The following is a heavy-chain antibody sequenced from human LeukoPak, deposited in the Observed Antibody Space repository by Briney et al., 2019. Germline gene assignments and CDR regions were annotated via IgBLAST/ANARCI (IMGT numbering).Heavy chain of an antibody. Sequence: GGSLRLSCAASGFTFDDYAIHWVRQAPGKGLEWVSGISWNSGSIGYADSVKGRFTISRDNAKNSLYLQMNSLRAEDTAVYYCARDFASFDFWSGGSRWFDPWGQGTLVTVSS. D-gene: IGHD3-3*01. CDR2: ISWNSGSI. CDR1: GFTFDDYA. CDR3: ARDFASFDFWSGGSRWFDP. V-gene: IGHV3-9*01. J-gene: IGHJ5*02.